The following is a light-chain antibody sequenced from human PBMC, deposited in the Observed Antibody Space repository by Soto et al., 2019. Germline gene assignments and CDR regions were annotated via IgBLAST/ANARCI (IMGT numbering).Light chain of an antibody. V-gene: IGKV1-5*01. J-gene: IGKJ1*01. CDR3: QQYNSYLWT. Sequence: DIQMTQSPSTLSASVGDRVTITCRASQSISSWLAWYQQKPGKAPKLLIYDASSLESGVPSRFSGSGSGTEFTLTISSLQTDDFATYYGQQYNSYLWTFGQGTKVEIK. CDR2: DAS. CDR1: QSISSW.